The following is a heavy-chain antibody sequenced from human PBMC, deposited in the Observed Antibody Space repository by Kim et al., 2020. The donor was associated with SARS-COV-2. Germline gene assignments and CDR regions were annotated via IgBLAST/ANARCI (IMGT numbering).Heavy chain of an antibody. D-gene: IGHD3-10*01. Sequence: GGSRRLSCAASGFTFSSYSRHGVRQAPGKGLEWVAVISHDGSKKYYADSVKGRFTSSRDNSKNTLYLQMNSLRAEDTAVYYCARDRVTLVRGVKDYYYYGMDVWGQGTAVTVSS. CDR1: GFTFSSYS. J-gene: IGHJ6*02. V-gene: IGHV3-30*04. CDR2: ISHDGSKK. CDR3: ARDRVTLVRGVKDYYYYGMDV.